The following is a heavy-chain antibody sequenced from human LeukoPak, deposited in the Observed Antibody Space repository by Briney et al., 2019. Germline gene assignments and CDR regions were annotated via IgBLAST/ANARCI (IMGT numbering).Heavy chain of an antibody. Sequence: GGSLRLSCAASGFTFSGFSMSWVRQSPTKGLEWVANIKQDGSERYYVDSVKGRFTISRDNAKNSLYLQMNNLRAEDTAVYYCARGPATRVYYFDYWGQGTLVTVSS. CDR1: GFTFSGFS. CDR2: IKQDGSER. J-gene: IGHJ4*02. V-gene: IGHV3-7*01. D-gene: IGHD1-26*01. CDR3: ARGPATRVYYFDY.